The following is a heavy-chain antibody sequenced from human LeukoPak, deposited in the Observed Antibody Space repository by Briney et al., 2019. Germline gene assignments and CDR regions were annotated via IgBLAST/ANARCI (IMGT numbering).Heavy chain of an antibody. CDR3: ARGATGSFRYSSGWPGDS. V-gene: IGHV3-7*01. Sequence: PGGSLRLSCAASGFTFSKAWMSWVRQAPGKGLEWVANIKQDESEKYYVDSVKGRFTISRDNAKNSLYLQMTSLRAEDTAVFYCARGATGSFRYSSGWPGDSWGQGTLVTVSS. CDR2: IKQDESEK. CDR1: GFTFSKAW. D-gene: IGHD6-19*01. J-gene: IGHJ4*02.